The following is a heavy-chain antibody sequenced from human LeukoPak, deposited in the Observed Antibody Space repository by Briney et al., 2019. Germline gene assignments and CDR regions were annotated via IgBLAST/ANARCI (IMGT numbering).Heavy chain of an antibody. CDR2: MNPNSGNT. CDR1: GYTFTSYG. J-gene: IGHJ6*03. Sequence: ASVKVSCKASGYTFTSYGINWVRQATGQGLEWMGWMNPNSGNTGYAQKFQGRVTMTRNTSISTAYMELSSLRSEDTAVYYCARGGRKRVPAATTTDYYYYMDVWGKGTTVTVSS. V-gene: IGHV1-8*02. D-gene: IGHD2-2*01. CDR3: ARGGRKRVPAATTTDYYYYMDV.